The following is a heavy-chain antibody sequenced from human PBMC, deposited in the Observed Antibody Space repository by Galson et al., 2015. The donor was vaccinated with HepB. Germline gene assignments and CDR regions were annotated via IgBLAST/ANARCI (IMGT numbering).Heavy chain of an antibody. V-gene: IGHV1-69*10. Sequence: SVKVSCKASGGTFSSYAISWVRQAPGQGLEWMGGIIPILGIANYAQELQGRVTITADKSTSTAYMELSSLRSEDTAVYYCATGGGSYRFDYWGQGTLVTVSS. CDR3: ATGGGSYRFDY. D-gene: IGHD1-26*01. J-gene: IGHJ4*02. CDR1: GGTFSSYA. CDR2: IIPILGIA.